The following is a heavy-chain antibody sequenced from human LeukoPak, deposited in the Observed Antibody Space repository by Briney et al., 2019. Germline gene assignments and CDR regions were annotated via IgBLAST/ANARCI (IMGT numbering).Heavy chain of an antibody. D-gene: IGHD1-26*01. CDR3: ARDGGYSGSYYLDY. J-gene: IGHJ4*02. Sequence: SETLSLTCAVSGYSISSGYYWGWIRPPPGKGLEWIGSIYHSGSTYYNPSLKSRVTISVDTSKKQFSLKLSSVTAADTAVYYCARDGGYSGSYYLDYWGQGTLVTVSS. CDR1: GYSISSGYY. V-gene: IGHV4-38-2*02. CDR2: IYHSGST.